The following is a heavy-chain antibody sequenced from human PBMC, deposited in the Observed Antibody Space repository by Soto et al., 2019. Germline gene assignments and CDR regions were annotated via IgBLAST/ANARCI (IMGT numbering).Heavy chain of an antibody. CDR1: GYTFTTFW. CDR3: ARIYCTTATCDSWFDP. D-gene: IGHD2-2*01. Sequence: ESLKISCTGFGYTFTTFWTSWVRQMPGKGLEWMGRIDPRDSYVNYSPSFQGHVTISVDKSINTAYLQWGSLKASDTAMYYCARIYCTTATCDSWFDPWGQGTQVTVSS. CDR2: IDPRDSYV. J-gene: IGHJ5*02. V-gene: IGHV5-10-1*01.